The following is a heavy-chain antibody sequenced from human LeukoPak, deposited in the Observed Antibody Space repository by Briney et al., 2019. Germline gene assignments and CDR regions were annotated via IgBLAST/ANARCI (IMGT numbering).Heavy chain of an antibody. V-gene: IGHV3-74*01. CDR3: ARVRGYCSGGSCYRDLAFDI. CDR1: GFTFSSYW. CDR2: INSDGSST. J-gene: IGHJ3*02. D-gene: IGHD2-15*01. Sequence: PGGSLRLSCAASGFTFSSYWMHWVRQAPGKGLVWVSRINSDGSSTSYADSVKGRLTISRDNAKNTLYLQMNSLRAEDTAVYYCARVRGYCSGGSCYRDLAFDIWGQGTMVTVSS.